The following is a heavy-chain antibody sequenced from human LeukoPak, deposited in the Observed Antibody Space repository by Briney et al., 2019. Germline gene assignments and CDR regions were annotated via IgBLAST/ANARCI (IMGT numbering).Heavy chain of an antibody. CDR3: ARLPSLGSGYNDY. CDR1: GYTFAAYY. Sequence: ASVKVSCKASGYTFAAYYMYWVRQAPGQGLEWMGWIRPNSGVTNYTQKFQGRVTMTRDTSINTAYMELSSLRSEDTAVYYCARLPSLGSGYNDYWGQGTLVTVSS. V-gene: IGHV1-2*02. D-gene: IGHD3-22*01. CDR2: IRPNSGVT. J-gene: IGHJ4*02.